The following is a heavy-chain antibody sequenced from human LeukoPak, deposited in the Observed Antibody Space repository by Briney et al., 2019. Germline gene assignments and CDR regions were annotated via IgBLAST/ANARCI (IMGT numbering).Heavy chain of an antibody. CDR1: GFTFSSYA. D-gene: IGHD6-19*01. V-gene: IGHV3-23*01. Sequence: PGGSLRLSCAASGFTFSSYAMSWVRQAPGKGLEWVSAISGSGGSTYYADSVKGRFTISRDNSKNTLYLQMNSLRAEDTAVYYCAKDRRMDRVAVAGTGRVDYWGQGTLVTVSS. CDR2: ISGSGGST. J-gene: IGHJ4*02. CDR3: AKDRRMDRVAVAGTGRVDY.